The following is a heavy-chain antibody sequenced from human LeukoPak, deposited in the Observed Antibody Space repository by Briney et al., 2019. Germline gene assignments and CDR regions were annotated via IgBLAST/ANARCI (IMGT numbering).Heavy chain of an antibody. J-gene: IGHJ4*02. CDR1: GFTFSSYA. V-gene: IGHV3-30*04. D-gene: IGHD2-2*01. CDR3: ARDLGDCSSCARGFDY. CDR2: ISYDGSNK. Sequence: GGSLRLSCAASGFTFSSYAMHWVRQAPGKGLEWVAVISYDGSNKYYADSVKGRFTLSRDNSKNTLCLQIYGLRAEDTVVYYWARDLGDCSSCARGFDYWGQGTLVTVSS.